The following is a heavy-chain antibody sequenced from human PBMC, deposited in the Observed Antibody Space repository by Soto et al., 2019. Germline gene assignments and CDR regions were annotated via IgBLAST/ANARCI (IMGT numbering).Heavy chain of an antibody. D-gene: IGHD5-18*01. CDR1: VHSILSYY. J-gene: IGHJ4*02. CDR3: ARDRGYSYGYGY. Sequence: SDTLSLTCPIPVHSILSYYWSSIRQPAGKGLEWIGRIYTSGSTNYNPSLKSRVTMSVDTSKNQFSLKLSSVTAADTAVYYCARDRGYSYGYGYWGQGTLVTVS. CDR2: IYTSGST. V-gene: IGHV4-4*07.